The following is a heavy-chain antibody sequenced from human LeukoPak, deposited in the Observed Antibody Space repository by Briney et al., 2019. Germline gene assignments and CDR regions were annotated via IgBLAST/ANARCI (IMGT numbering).Heavy chain of an antibody. Sequence: GGSLRLSCAASGFTVTTNFMSWARQAPGKGLEWVSVIYGGDTTYYADSVRGRFTISRDTSKNTLYLQMNSLRVDDTAVYYCARAIQFGGYFDYWGQGTLVTVSS. CDR1: GFTVTTNF. CDR2: IYGGDTT. V-gene: IGHV3-53*01. D-gene: IGHD2-15*01. CDR3: ARAIQFGGYFDY. J-gene: IGHJ4*02.